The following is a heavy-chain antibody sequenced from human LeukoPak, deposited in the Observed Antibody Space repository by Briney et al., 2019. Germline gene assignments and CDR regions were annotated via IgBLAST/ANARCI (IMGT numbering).Heavy chain of an antibody. CDR1: GGSISSSSYY. V-gene: IGHV4-39*01. D-gene: IGHD6-19*01. CDR3: ARLPGDSSGWYDY. J-gene: IGHJ4*02. CDR2: IYYSGST. Sequence: SETLSLTCTVSGGSISSSSYYWGWIRQPPGKGLEWIGSIYYSGSTYYNPSLKSRVTISVDTSKNQFSLKLSSVTAADTAVYYCARLPGDSSGWYDYWGQGTLVTVSS.